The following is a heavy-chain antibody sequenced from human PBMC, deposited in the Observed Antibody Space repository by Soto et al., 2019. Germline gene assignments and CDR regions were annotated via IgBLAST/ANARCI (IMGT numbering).Heavy chain of an antibody. CDR2: ITGSGSDT. V-gene: IGHV3-23*01. J-gene: IGHJ4*02. D-gene: IGHD2-2*01. CDR1: GFTFSSYT. Sequence: HPXGSLRLSCAASGFTFSSYTMTWVRQAPGKGLDWASSITGSGSDTYYADSVKGRFTISRDNSKYTLYVQMNSLRAEDTAVYYCARGVLPAVSYFEYWGQGTLVTVSS. CDR3: ARGVLPAVSYFEY.